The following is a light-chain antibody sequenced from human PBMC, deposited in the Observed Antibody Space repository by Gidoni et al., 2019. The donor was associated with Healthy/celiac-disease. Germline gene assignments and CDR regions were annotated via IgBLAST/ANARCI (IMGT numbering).Light chain of an antibody. J-gene: IGKJ4*01. CDR2: DAS. Sequence: EIVLTQSPATLSLSPGERATLSCRASQGVSSYLAWYQQKPGQAPRLLIDDASNRATGIPARFSGSGPGTDFTLTISSLEPEDFAVYYCQQRSNWHPATFXGXTKVEIK. CDR3: QQRSNWHPAT. CDR1: QGVSSY. V-gene: IGKV3D-11*01.